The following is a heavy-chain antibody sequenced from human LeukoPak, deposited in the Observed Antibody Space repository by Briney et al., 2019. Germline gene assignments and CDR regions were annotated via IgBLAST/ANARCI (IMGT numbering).Heavy chain of an antibody. V-gene: IGHV4-59*01. CDR2: IYYSGST. CDR3: ARTKKPSEGFAFDI. J-gene: IGHJ3*02. Sequence: SETPSLTCTVSGGSISSYYWSWIRQPPGKGLEWIGYIYYSGSTNYNPSLKSRVTISVDTSKNQFSLKLSSVTAADTAVYYCARTKKPSEGFAFDIWGQGTMVTVSS. CDR1: GGSISSYY.